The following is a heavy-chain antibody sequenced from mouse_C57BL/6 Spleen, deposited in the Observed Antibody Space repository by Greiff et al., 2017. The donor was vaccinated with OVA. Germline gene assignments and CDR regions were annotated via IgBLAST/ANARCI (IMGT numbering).Heavy chain of an antibody. CDR2: ISYDGSN. D-gene: IGHD1-1*01. J-gene: IGHJ2*01. CDR3: ASWDYGSSYNY. V-gene: IGHV3-6*01. CDR1: GYSITSGYY. Sequence: EVKLQESGPGLVKPSQSLSLTCSVTGYSITSGYYWNWIRQFPGNKLEWMGYISYDGSNNYNPSLKNRISITRDTSKNQFFLKLNSVTTEDTATYYCASWDYGSSYNYWGQGTTLTVSS.